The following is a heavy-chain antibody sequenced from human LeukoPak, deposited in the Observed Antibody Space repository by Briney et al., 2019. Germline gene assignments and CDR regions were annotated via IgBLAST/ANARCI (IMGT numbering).Heavy chain of an antibody. CDR3: ARLNWNYADY. D-gene: IGHD3-3*01. J-gene: IGHJ4*02. CDR1: GFTFSLYW. Sequence: GGSLRLSCTASGFTFSLYWMTWVRQAPEKGLEWVANIKEDASEKDCVDSVKGRFTISRDNGKNSLYLQMNSLRGEDTAVYYCARLNWNYADYWGQGTLVTVSS. CDR2: IKEDASEK. V-gene: IGHV3-7*01.